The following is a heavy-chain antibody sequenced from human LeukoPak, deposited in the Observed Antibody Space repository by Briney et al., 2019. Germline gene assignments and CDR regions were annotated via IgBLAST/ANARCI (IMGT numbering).Heavy chain of an antibody. CDR3: VSTYCGGDCYSYYFDY. CDR2: IYSGGST. Sequence: GGSLRLSCAASGFTVSSNYMSWVRQAPGKGLEWVSVIYSGGSTYYADSVKGRFTISRDNSKNTLYLQMNSLRAEDTAVYYCVSTYCGGDCYSYYFDYWGQGTLVTVSS. J-gene: IGHJ4*02. V-gene: IGHV3-66*02. D-gene: IGHD2-21*02. CDR1: GFTVSSNY.